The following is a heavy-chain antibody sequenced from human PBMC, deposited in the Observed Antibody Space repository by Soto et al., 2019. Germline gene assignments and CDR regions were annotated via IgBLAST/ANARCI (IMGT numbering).Heavy chain of an antibody. Sequence: PSETLSLTCAVCGGSFSGYYWSWIRQPPGKGLEWIGEINHSGSTNYNPSLKSRITISVDTSKNQFSLKLSSVTAADTAVYYCARGGNVVVTATLYYYYYGMDVWGQGATVTVSS. D-gene: IGHD2-21*02. CDR2: INHSGST. J-gene: IGHJ6*02. CDR1: GGSFSGYY. V-gene: IGHV4-34*01. CDR3: ARGGNVVVTATLYYYYYGMDV.